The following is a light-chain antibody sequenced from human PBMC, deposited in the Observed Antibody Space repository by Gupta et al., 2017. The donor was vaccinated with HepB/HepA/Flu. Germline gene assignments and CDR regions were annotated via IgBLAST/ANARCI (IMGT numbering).Light chain of an antibody. CDR2: LGS. CDR3: MQAIQKTGT. V-gene: IGKV2-28*01. J-gene: IGKJ1*01. Sequence: VMTKSPLSLPVTPGEPASISCRSSQSLLHSNGYNYLDGYLQKTGQSPQLLIYLGSNRASGVPDRGSGSGSGTDFTLKISSVEAEDVGVDHCMQAIQKTGTFGQGTKVEIK. CDR1: QSLLHSNGYNY.